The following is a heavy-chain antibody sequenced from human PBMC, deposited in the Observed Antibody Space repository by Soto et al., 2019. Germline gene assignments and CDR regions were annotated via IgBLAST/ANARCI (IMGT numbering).Heavy chain of an antibody. J-gene: IGHJ3*02. V-gene: IGHV1-46*01. D-gene: IGHD3-22*01. CDR3: ASRSSGYYYAFDI. CDR2: INPSGGST. Sequence: ASVKVSCKASGYTFTSYYMHLVRQAPGQGLEWMGIINPSGGSTSYAQKFQGRVTITADESTSTAYMELSSLRSEDTAVYYCASRSSGYYYAFDIWGQGTMVTVSS. CDR1: GYTFTSYY.